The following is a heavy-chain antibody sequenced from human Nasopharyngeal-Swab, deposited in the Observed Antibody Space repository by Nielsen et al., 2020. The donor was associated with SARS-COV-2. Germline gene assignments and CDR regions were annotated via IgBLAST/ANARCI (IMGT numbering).Heavy chain of an antibody. D-gene: IGHD2-21*01. J-gene: IGHJ4*02. V-gene: IGHV5-51*01. Sequence: GESLKISCKASGYSFTSYWISWVRQIPGKGLEWMGIIYPGESDTRNSPSFQGQVTISADKSISTAYLQWRSLKASDTAMYYCARHGSPLYCAGPMSNWGQGTLVTVSS. CDR1: GYSFTSYW. CDR3: ARHGSPLYCAGPMSN. CDR2: IYPGESDT.